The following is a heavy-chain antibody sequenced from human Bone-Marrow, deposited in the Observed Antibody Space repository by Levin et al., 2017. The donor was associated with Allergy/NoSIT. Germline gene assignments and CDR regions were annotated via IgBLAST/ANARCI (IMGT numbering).Heavy chain of an antibody. V-gene: IGHV5-51*01. J-gene: IGHJ5*02. Sequence: PGGSLRLSCKGSGYSFTSYWIGWVRQMPGKGLEWMGIIYPGDSDTRYSPSFQGQVTISADKSISTAYLQWSSLKASDTAMYYCARLRNYYGSELFDPWGQGTLVTVSS. CDR1: GYSFTSYW. CDR2: IYPGDSDT. D-gene: IGHD3-10*01. CDR3: ARLRNYYGSELFDP.